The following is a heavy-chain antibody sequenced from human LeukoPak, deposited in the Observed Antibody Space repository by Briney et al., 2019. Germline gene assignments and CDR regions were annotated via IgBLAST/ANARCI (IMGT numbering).Heavy chain of an antibody. CDR3: ARDSSPAALPYMDA. CDR2: IDDSGNT. J-gene: IGHJ6*03. CDR1: GGSMKRSY. V-gene: IGHV4-59*01. Sequence: KASETLSLTCLVSGGSMKRSYWTWIRQAPGKGLEWIGNIDDSGNTNYSPSLKSRVTIPLDTSKNQFSLRVTSVTAADRALYFCARDSSPAALPYMDAWGKGTTVTVSS. D-gene: IGHD2-2*01.